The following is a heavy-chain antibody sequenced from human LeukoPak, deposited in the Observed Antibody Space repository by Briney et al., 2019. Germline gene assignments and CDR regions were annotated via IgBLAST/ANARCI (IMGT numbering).Heavy chain of an antibody. V-gene: IGHV3-48*01. CDR1: GFTFSTYA. CDR3: ARDFYCGGDCYLGPFDY. J-gene: IGHJ4*02. CDR2: ISSSSSTI. D-gene: IGHD2-21*02. Sequence: GGSLRLSCAASGFTFSTYAMSWVRQAPGQGPEWVSYISSSSSTIYYADSVKGRFTISRDNAKNSLNLQMNSLRAEDTAVYYCARDFYCGGDCYLGPFDYWGQGTLVTVSS.